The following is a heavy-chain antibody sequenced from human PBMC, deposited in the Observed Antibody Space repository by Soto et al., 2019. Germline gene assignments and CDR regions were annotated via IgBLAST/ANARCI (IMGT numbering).Heavy chain of an antibody. Sequence: GAPVKVSCKASGYTFASYDINWVRQATGQGLEWMGWMNPNSGNTGYAQKFQGRVTMTRNTSISTAYMELSSLRSEDTAVYYCARGQTPLPRGTRYNWFDPWGQGTLVTVSS. CDR2: MNPNSGNT. V-gene: IGHV1-8*01. CDR1: GYTFASYD. D-gene: IGHD3-16*02. CDR3: ARGQTPLPRGTRYNWFDP. J-gene: IGHJ5*02.